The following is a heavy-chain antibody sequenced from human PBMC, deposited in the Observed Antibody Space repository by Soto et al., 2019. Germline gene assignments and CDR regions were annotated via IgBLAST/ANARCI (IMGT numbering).Heavy chain of an antibody. V-gene: IGHV1-69*13. J-gene: IGHJ5*02. CDR3: ARYEGLSGTSYNWFDP. CDR1: GGTFSSYA. Sequence: SVKVSCKASGGTFSSYAISWVRHAPGQGLEWMGGIIPIFGTANYTQKFQGRVTITADESTGTVYMELSSLRSEDTAVYYCARYEGLSGTSYNWFDPWGQGTMVTVYS. D-gene: IGHD1-20*01. CDR2: IIPIFGTA.